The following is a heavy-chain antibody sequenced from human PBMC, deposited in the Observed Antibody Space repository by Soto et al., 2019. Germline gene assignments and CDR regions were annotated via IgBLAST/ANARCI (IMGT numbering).Heavy chain of an antibody. Sequence: PVGSLRLSCAASGFTFDDYTMHWVRQAPGKGLEWVSLISWDGGSTYYADSVKGRFTISRDNSKNSLYLQMNSLRTEDTALYYCAKEADLDAFDIWGQGTMVTVSS. J-gene: IGHJ3*02. CDR3: AKEADLDAFDI. D-gene: IGHD2-21*02. V-gene: IGHV3-43*01. CDR1: GFTFDDYT. CDR2: ISWDGGST.